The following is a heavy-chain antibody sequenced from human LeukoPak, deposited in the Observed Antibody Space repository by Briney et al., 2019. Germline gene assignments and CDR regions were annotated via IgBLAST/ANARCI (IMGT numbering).Heavy chain of an antibody. CDR3: ARDPWDSSSWYRAGRGYFGY. CDR1: GFTFSSYA. Sequence: GGSLRLSCAASGFTFSSYAMSWVRQPPGKGLEWVSGISGSGDNTYYADSVKGRFTISRDNSKNTLYLQMNSLRAEDTAVYYCARDPWDSSSWYRAGRGYFGYWGQGTLVTVSS. J-gene: IGHJ4*02. D-gene: IGHD6-13*01. V-gene: IGHV3-23*01. CDR2: ISGSGDNT.